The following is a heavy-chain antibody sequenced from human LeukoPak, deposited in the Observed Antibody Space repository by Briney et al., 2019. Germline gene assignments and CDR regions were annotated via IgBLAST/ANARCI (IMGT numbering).Heavy chain of an antibody. CDR2: IIPILGIA. V-gene: IGHV1-69*04. CDR3: ASYCSGGSCYSDY. D-gene: IGHD2-15*01. Sequence: SVKVSCKASGGTFSSYAISWVRQASGQGLEWMGRIIPILGIANYAQKFQGRVTITADKSTSTAYMELSSLRSEDTAVYYCASYCSGGSCYSDYWGQGTLVTVSS. J-gene: IGHJ4*02. CDR1: GGTFSSYA.